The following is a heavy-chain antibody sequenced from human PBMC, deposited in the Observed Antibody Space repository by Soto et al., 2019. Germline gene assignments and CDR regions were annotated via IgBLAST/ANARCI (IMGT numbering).Heavy chain of an antibody. D-gene: IGHD3-10*01. V-gene: IGHV3-30-3*01. CDR2: ISYDGSNK. Sequence: WPLRLSCAASGFTFSSYAMHWVRQAPGKGLEWVAVISYDGSNKYYADSVKGRFTISRDNSKNTLYLQMNSLRAEDTAVYYCARDPGSVWGQGTLVTVSS. CDR1: GFTFSSYA. J-gene: IGHJ4*02. CDR3: ARDPGSV.